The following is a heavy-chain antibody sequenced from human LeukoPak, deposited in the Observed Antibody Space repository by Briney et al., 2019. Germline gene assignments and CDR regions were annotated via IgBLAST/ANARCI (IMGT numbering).Heavy chain of an antibody. CDR1: GFTFSYAW. J-gene: IGHJ4*02. V-gene: IGHV3-15*01. CDR2: VKSKADGGTT. Sequence: KTGGSLRLSCAASGFTFSYAWMSWVRQAQGKGLEWVGRVKSKADGGTTDYAAPVKGRFTISRDDSKSTLYLQMNSLKTEDTAVYYCTIPFTMVRGVIPGYWGQGTLVTVSS. D-gene: IGHD3-10*01. CDR3: TIPFTMVRGVIPGY.